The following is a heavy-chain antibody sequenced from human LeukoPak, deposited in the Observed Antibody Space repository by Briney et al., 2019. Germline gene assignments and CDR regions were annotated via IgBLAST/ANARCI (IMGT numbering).Heavy chain of an antibody. V-gene: IGHV7-4-1*02. D-gene: IGHD3-10*01. Sequence: GASVKVSCKASGYTFTTYAINWVRQAPGQGLEWMGWINTNTGNPTYGQGFTGRFVFSLDTSVSTAYLQISSLTAEDTAVYYCARGLRGFGELLGGYWGQGTLVTVSS. CDR3: ARGLRGFGELLGGY. CDR2: INTNTGNP. J-gene: IGHJ4*02. CDR1: GYTFTTYA.